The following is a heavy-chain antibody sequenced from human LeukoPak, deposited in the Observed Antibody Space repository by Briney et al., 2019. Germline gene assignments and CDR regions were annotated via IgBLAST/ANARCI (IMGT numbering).Heavy chain of an antibody. V-gene: IGHV3-33*08. D-gene: IGHD6-13*01. CDR2: IWYDGSNK. J-gene: IGHJ4*02. Sequence: PGGSLRLSCSASGFTFSSYAMHWVRQAPGKGLEWVAVIWYDGSNKYYADSVKGRFTISRDNSKNTLYLQMNSLRAEDTAVYYCARDHEGIAAAGAFFDYWGQGTLVTVSS. CDR1: GFTFSSYA. CDR3: ARDHEGIAAAGAFFDY.